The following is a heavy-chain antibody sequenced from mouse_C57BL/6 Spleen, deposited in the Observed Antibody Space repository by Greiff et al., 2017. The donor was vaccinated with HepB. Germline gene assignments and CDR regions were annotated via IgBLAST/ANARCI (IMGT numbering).Heavy chain of an antibody. CDR3: AREGEAYYSNYDAMDY. V-gene: IGHV1-78*01. J-gene: IGHJ4*01. CDR2: IYPRDGST. D-gene: IGHD2-5*01. Sequence: QVQLKESDAELVKPGASVKISCKVSGYTFTDHTIHWMKQRPEQGLEWIGYIYPRDGSTKYNEKFKGKATLTADKSSSTAYMQLNSLTSEDSAVYFCAREGEAYYSNYDAMDYWGQGTSVTVAS. CDR1: GYTFTDHT.